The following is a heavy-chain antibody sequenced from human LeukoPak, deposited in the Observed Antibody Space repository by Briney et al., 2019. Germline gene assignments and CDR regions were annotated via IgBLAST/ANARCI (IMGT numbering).Heavy chain of an antibody. CDR3: ARGKLLWFGELLRYYYGMDV. V-gene: IGHV4-34*01. Sequence: SETLSLTCAVYGGSFSGCYWSWIRQPPGKGLEWIGEINHSGSTNYNPSLKSRVTISVDTSKNQFSLKLSSVTAADTAVYYCARGKLLWFGELLRYYYGMDVWGKGTTVTVSS. CDR1: GGSFSGCY. CDR2: INHSGST. D-gene: IGHD3-10*01. J-gene: IGHJ6*04.